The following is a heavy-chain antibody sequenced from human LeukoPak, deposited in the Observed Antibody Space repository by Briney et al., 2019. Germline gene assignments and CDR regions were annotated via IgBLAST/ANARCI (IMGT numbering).Heavy chain of an antibody. V-gene: IGHV3-23*01. J-gene: IGHJ4*02. Sequence: PGGSLRLSCAAAGLTFSNYAMSWVRQAPGKGLEWVSGISGSTGGTYYADSVKGRFTISRDNSKNTLYLQMNSLRAEDTAVYYCAKWKTMAYYDYWGQGTLVTVSS. D-gene: IGHD4/OR15-4a*01. CDR3: AKWKTMAYYDY. CDR2: ISGSTGGT. CDR1: GLTFSNYA.